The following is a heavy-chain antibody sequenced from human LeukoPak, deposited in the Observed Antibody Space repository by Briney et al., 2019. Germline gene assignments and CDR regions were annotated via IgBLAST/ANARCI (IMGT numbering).Heavy chain of an antibody. D-gene: IGHD2-15*01. CDR3: ARGRIVVVVAATNPFDY. V-gene: IGHV4-38-2*01. CDR2: IYHSGST. CDR1: GYSISSGYY. Sequence: SETLSLTCAVSGYSISSGYYWGWIRQPPGQGLEWIGSIYHSGSTYYDPSLKSRVTISVDTSKNQFSLKLSSVTAADTAVYYCARGRIVVVVAATNPFDYWGQGTLVTVSS. J-gene: IGHJ4*02.